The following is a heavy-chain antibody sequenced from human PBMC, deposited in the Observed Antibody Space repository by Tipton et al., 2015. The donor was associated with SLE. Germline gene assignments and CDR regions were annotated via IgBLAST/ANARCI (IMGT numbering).Heavy chain of an antibody. CDR2: ISAYNGNT. J-gene: IGHJ3*02. Sequence: QLVQSGPEVKKPGASVKVSCKASGYTFTSYGISWVRQAPGQGLEWMGRISAYNGNTNYAQKLQGRVTMTTDTSTSTAYMELRSLRSDDMAVYYCASPGYCSSTSCYTRGAFDIWGQGTMVTVSS. CDR3: ASPGYCSSTSCYTRGAFDI. CDR1: GYTFTSYG. V-gene: IGHV1-18*03. D-gene: IGHD2-2*02.